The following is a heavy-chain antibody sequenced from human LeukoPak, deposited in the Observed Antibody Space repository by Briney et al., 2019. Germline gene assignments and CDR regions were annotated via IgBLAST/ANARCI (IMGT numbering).Heavy chain of an antibody. CDR2: ISSSSSYI. CDR3: ARGPSTVVTTFDY. Sequence: GGSLRLSCAASGFTFSSYSMNWVRQAPGKGLEWVSSISSSSSYIYYADSVKGRFTISRDNAKNSLYLQMNSLRAEDTAVYYCARGPSTVVTTFDYWGQGTLVTVSS. D-gene: IGHD4-17*01. CDR1: GFTFSSYS. V-gene: IGHV3-21*01. J-gene: IGHJ4*02.